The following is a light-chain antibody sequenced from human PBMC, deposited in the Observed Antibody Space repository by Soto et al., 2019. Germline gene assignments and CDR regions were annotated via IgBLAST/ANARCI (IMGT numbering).Light chain of an antibody. Sequence: QSALTQPASVSGSPGQSITISCIGTSSDVGGYNYVSWYQHYPGKVPKLMIYDVTNRPSGVSNRFSGSKSGNTASLTISGLQAEDEADYYCSSYTRSSTVVFGGGTKLTVL. V-gene: IGLV2-14*03. CDR2: DVT. CDR1: SSDVGGYNY. J-gene: IGLJ2*01. CDR3: SSYTRSSTVV.